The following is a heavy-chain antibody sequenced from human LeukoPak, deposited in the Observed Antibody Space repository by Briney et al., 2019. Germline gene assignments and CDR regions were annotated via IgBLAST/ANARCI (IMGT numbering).Heavy chain of an antibody. CDR2: ITGSGAGT. Sequence: GESLTLSCAASRLTFSNYAMTWVRQAPGKGLEWVSSITGSGAGTYYADSVKGRFSISRGNSQNTLFLHMNSLRADDTAIYYCSKDPNGDYVGAFDMWGPGTMATVSS. J-gene: IGHJ3*02. CDR3: SKDPNGDYVGAFDM. D-gene: IGHD4-17*01. CDR1: RLTFSNYA. V-gene: IGHV3-23*01.